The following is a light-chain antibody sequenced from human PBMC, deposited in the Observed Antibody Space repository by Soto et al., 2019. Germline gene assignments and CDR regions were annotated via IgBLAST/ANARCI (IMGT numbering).Light chain of an antibody. CDR2: AAS. CDR1: QGIRDD. Sequence: AIQMTQSPSSLSASVGDRVTITCRASQGIRDDLAWYQQRPEKAPKLLIYAASNLQSGVPSRFSGSGSGTDFTLIISSLQPEDFATYYCLQDYDYPYTFGQGTKLEIK. V-gene: IGKV1-6*01. CDR3: LQDYDYPYT. J-gene: IGKJ2*01.